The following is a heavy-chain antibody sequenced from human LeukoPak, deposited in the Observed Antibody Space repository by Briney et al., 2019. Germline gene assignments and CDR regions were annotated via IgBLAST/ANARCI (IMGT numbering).Heavy chain of an antibody. V-gene: IGHV1-69*13. Sequence: SVKVSCKASGGTFSSYAISWVRQAPGQGLEWMGGIIPIFGTANYAQKFQGRVTITADESTSTAYMELSSLRSEDTAVYYCARAGYCSSTSCYAYYFDYWGQGTLVTVSS. J-gene: IGHJ4*02. D-gene: IGHD2-2*01. CDR3: ARAGYCSSTSCYAYYFDY. CDR1: GGTFSSYA. CDR2: IIPIFGTA.